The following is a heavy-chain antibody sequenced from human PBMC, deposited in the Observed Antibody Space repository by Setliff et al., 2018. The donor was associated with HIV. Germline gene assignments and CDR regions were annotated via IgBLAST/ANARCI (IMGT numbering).Heavy chain of an antibody. V-gene: IGHV4-61*02. CDR1: GGSIGSGSYY. J-gene: IGHJ6*03. CDR3: ARHGQDYQLGYYYYYMDV. Sequence: SETLSLTCTVSGGSIGSGSYYWTWIRQPAGKGLEWIGRIYTSGNINYNPSLKSRVTISVDTSKNQFSLNLSSVTAADTAVYYCARHGQDYQLGYYYYYMDVWGKGTTVTVSS. CDR2: IYTSGNI. D-gene: IGHD2-2*01.